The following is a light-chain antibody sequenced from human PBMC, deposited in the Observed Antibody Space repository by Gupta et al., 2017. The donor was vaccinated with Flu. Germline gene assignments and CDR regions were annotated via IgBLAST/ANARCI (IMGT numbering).Light chain of an antibody. V-gene: IGKV1-39*01. J-gene: IGKJ3*01. Sequence: DIQMTQSPSSLSASIGDRVTITCRASLNIYTYLNWYQQKPGRAPKLLIYAASSLHSGVPSRFSGGGSGTEFILTISSLRPEDFATYFCQQSYGTPFTFGPGTTVDIK. CDR1: LNIYTY. CDR3: QQSYGTPFT. CDR2: AAS.